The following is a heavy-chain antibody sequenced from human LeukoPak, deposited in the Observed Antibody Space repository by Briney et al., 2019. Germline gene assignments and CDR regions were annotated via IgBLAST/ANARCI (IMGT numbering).Heavy chain of an antibody. CDR1: GGSISSSSYY. V-gene: IGHV4-39*07. J-gene: IGHJ5*02. CDR2: IYYSGST. Sequence: PSETLSLTCTVSGGSISSSSYYWGWIRQPPGKGLEWIGSIYYSGSTYYNPSLKSRVTISVDTSKNQFSLKLSSVTAADTAVYYCARESLTWLQSRTSWFDPWGQGTLVTVSS. D-gene: IGHD5-24*01. CDR3: ARESLTWLQSRTSWFDP.